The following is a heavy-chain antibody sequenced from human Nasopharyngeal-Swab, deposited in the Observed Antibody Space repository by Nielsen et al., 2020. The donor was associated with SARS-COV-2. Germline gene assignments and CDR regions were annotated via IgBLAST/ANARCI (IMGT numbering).Heavy chain of an antibody. J-gene: IGHJ6*03. CDR3: ARGARGFLGVVITTYYYYYYMDV. CDR2: ISTGPTVI. Sequence: VRQAPGKGLEWLSYISTGPTVIYYADSVKGRFTISRDNAKNSLYLQMNSLRAEDTAVYYCARGARGFLGVVITTYYYYYYMDVWGKGTTVTVSS. D-gene: IGHD3-3*01. V-gene: IGHV3-48*01.